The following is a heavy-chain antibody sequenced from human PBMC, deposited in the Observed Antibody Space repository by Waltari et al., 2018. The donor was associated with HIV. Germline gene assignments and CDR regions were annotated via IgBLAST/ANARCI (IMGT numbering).Heavy chain of an antibody. D-gene: IGHD2-2*01. Sequence: DVQLVESGGGLVKPGNSLRLSCAASGFTFSSSSMTRVRRGTGKGQTGISNLISDGTYKDHAGSVRGRFTISRDNAKKSLYLQMSSRRAVDTAGYYSAGGYCRTINCYGGDEACDIWGQGTTVTVSS. CDR3: AGGYCRTINCYGGDEACDI. CDR1: GFTFSSSS. J-gene: IGHJ3*02. V-gene: IGHV3-21*05. CDR2: LISDGTYK.